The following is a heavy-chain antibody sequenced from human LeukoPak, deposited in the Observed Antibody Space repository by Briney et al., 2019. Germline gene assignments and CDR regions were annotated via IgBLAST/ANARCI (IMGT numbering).Heavy chain of an antibody. J-gene: IGHJ4*02. V-gene: IGHV4-59*12. CDR1: GGSISSYY. CDR2: IYYSGST. Sequence: SETLSLTCTVSGGSISSYYWSWIRQPPGKGLEWIGYIYYSGSTNYNPSLKSRVTISVDTSKNQFSLKLSSVTAADTAVYYCARRFVLMVPRGFDYWGQGTLVTVSS. D-gene: IGHD3-10*01. CDR3: ARRFVLMVPRGFDY.